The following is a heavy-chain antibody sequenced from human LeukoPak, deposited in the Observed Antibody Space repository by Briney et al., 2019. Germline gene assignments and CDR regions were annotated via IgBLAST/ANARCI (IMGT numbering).Heavy chain of an antibody. J-gene: IGHJ4*02. CDR1: GFTFSIYA. CDR3: AKAGSSQGYFDS. D-gene: IGHD2-15*01. V-gene: IGHV3-23*01. CDR2: TSGGGGST. Sequence: PGGSLRLSCAASGFTFSIYAMSWVRQAPGKRLEWVSGTSGGGGSTYYADSVKGRFTSTRDNSENTLYLQMNSLRAEDTAVYYCAKAGSSQGYFDSWGQGTLVTVSS.